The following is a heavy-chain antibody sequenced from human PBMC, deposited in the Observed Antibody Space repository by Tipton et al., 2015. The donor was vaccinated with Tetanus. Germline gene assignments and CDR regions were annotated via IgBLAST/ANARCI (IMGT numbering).Heavy chain of an antibody. CDR1: GASFSSGDYY. CDR3: ARAGGFRGLTHDV. Sequence: TLSLTCTVSGASFSSGDYYWSWIRKPPGKDLEWIGYIYQTGTTSYNPSLKGRVTISMDRSNTQFSLRLDSLTAADTAVYYCARAGGFRGLTHDVWGRGTLVSVSS. CDR2: IYQTGTT. J-gene: IGHJ4*02. D-gene: IGHD5-12*01. V-gene: IGHV4-30-4*01.